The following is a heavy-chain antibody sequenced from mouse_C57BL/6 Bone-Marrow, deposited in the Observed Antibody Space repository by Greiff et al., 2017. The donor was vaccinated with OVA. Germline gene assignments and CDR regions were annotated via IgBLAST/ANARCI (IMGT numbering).Heavy chain of an antibody. J-gene: IGHJ2*01. Sequence: EVKLVESGGGLVKPGGSLKLSCAASGFTFSSYAMSWVRQTPEKRLEWVATISDGGSYTYYPDNVKGRFTISRDTAKNNLYLQMSHLKSEDTAMYYCARDPGGQYYFDYWGQGTTLTVSS. CDR2: ISDGGSYT. CDR3: ARDPGGQYYFDY. V-gene: IGHV5-4*01. CDR1: GFTFSSYA.